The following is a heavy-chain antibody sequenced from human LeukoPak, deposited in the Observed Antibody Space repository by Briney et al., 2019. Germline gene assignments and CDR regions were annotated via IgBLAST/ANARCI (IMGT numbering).Heavy chain of an antibody. J-gene: IGHJ4*02. CDR2: IWHDGSNR. D-gene: IGHD5-24*01. Sequence: GGSLRLSCAASGFTFSNYAMHWVRQAPGKGLEWVAFIWHDGSNRYHADSVKGRFTISRDNSKNTVYLQINSLRAEDTAVYHCARDGRDGYNFDYWGQGTLVTVSS. V-gene: IGHV3-33*01. CDR1: GFTFSNYA. CDR3: ARDGRDGYNFDY.